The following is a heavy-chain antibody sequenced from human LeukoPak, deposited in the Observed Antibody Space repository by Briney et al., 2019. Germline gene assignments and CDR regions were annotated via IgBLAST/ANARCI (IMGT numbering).Heavy chain of an antibody. Sequence: PGGSLRLSCAASGFTFSSYSMNWVRQAPGKGLEWVSYISSSSSTIYYADSVKGRFTISRDNAKNSLYLQMNSLRAEDTAVYYCARPFGVVIVYYYYYMDVWGKGTTVTVSS. CDR2: ISSSSSTI. D-gene: IGHD3-3*01. J-gene: IGHJ6*03. CDR1: GFTFSSYS. CDR3: ARPFGVVIVYYYYYMDV. V-gene: IGHV3-48*04.